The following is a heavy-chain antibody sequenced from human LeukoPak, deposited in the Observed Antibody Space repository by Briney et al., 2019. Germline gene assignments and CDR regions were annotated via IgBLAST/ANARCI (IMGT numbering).Heavy chain of an antibody. D-gene: IGHD6-19*01. CDR3: AGSGWIYYYYYMDV. J-gene: IGHJ6*03. CDR2: IYYSGST. V-gene: IGHV4-59*08. Sequence: SETLSLTCTVSGASISSYYWSWILQPPGKGLEWIGYIYYSGSTNYNPSLKSRVTISVDTSKNQFSLKLSSVTAADTAVYYCAGSGWIYYYYYMDVWGKGTTVTVSS. CDR1: GASISSYY.